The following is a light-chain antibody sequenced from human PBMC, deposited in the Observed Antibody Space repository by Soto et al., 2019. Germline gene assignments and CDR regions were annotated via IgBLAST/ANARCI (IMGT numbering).Light chain of an antibody. CDR3: QQYNSFSPWT. V-gene: IGKV1-5*03. CDR2: EAS. J-gene: IGKJ1*01. CDR1: QSNSSW. Sequence: DIQMTQSPSTLSASVGDRVTITCRASQSNSSWLAWYQQKPGKAPKLLISEASTLEGEVPSRFSGSGSGTEFTLTISSLQPDDFATYYCQQYNSFSPWTFGQGTRVEI.